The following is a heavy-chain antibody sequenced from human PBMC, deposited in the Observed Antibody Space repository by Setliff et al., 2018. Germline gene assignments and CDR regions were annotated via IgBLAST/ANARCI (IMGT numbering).Heavy chain of an antibody. Sequence: SETLSLTCTVSGDSIFSTSSYWGWFRQSPGKRLEWLGTIYHTGATFDTPSLKSRVTISIDTSKDQFSLKMSSVTAADAAIYYCARGRNVAARLLDTWGQGSRVTVSS. V-gene: IGHV4-39*07. J-gene: IGHJ5*02. D-gene: IGHD6-6*01. CDR2: IYHTGAT. CDR3: ARGRNVAARLLDT. CDR1: GDSIFSTSSY.